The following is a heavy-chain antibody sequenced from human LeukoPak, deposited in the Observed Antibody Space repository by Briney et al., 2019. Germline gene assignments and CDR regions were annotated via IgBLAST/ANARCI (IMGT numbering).Heavy chain of an antibody. J-gene: IGHJ4*02. V-gene: IGHV3-74*01. Sequence: GGSLRLSCAASGFTFSSYWMHWFRQAPGKGLVWVSHINTDGSSTTYADSVKGRLTISRDNAKNTLYLQMNSLRAEDTAVYYCARSGGSPSLGYWGQGTLVTVSS. CDR3: ARSGGSPSLGY. CDR1: GFTFSSYW. D-gene: IGHD6-6*01. CDR2: INTDGSST.